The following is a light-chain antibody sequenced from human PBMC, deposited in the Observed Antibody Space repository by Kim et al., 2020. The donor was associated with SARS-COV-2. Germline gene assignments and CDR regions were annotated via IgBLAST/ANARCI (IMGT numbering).Light chain of an antibody. CDR1: QDIINY. V-gene: IGKV1-33*01. CDR2: DAS. J-gene: IGKJ2*01. Sequence: DIRLTQSPSSLSASVGDRVTISCQASQDIINYLNWYQHKPGKGPKLLIYDASNLETGVPSRFRGSGSGTQFTLTINSLQPEDIGTYYCQQYDGLPYNFGQGTKVDIK. CDR3: QQYDGLPYN.